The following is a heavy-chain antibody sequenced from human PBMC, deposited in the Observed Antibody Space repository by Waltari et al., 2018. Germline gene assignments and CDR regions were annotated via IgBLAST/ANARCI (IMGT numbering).Heavy chain of an antibody. CDR3: AKAFRGYSGSYFDI. V-gene: IGHV3-23*01. CDR1: GFSFGGFA. D-gene: IGHD5-12*01. CDR2: VSGSGATT. J-gene: IGHJ4*02. Sequence: QLLESGGGLVQPGGSLRLSCAASGFSFGGFAMHWVRQAPGKGLEGVAGVSGSGATTYYADSVRGRFTVSRDNSRNTVDLQMNSLRAEDTAVYYCAKAFRGYSGSYFDIWGRGTLVAVS.